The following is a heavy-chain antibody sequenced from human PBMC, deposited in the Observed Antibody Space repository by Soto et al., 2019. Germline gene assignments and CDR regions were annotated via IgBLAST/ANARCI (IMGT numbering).Heavy chain of an antibody. CDR3: ARLGGIAAAVISLSASSYYGMDS. V-gene: IGHV3-64*01. CDR2: INSNGGIT. Sequence: GSLRLCCAASGFTFSNYAMHWVRQAPGKGLEYVSTINSNGGITYYANSVKGRFTISRDNSKNTLYLQMGSLSAEDMAVYYCARLGGIAAAVISLSASSYYGMDSWGQGPPVNV. CDR1: GFTFSNYA. J-gene: IGHJ6*01. D-gene: IGHD6-13*01.